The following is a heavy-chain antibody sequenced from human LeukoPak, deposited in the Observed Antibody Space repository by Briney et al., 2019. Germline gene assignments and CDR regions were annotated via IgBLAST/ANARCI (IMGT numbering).Heavy chain of an antibody. J-gene: IGHJ4*02. CDR3: AKDRYTGSYSYYFDY. CDR2: ISGSGGNT. V-gene: IGHV3-23*01. CDR1: GFTFSNYA. D-gene: IGHD1-26*01. Sequence: GGSLRLSCAASGFTFSNYAMSWVRQAPGKGLEWVSSISGSGGNTYYADSVKGRFTISRDNSKNTLYLQMNGLRAEDTAVYYCAKDRYTGSYSYYFDYWGRGTLVTVSS.